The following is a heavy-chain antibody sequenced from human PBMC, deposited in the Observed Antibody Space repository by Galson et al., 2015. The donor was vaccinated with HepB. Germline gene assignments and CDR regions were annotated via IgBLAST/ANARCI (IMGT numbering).Heavy chain of an antibody. CDR1: GYTFIAYY. D-gene: IGHD6-13*01. CDR3: ARGKQQLVKYYYYYGMDV. Sequence: SVKVSCKASGYTFIAYYIHWVRQAPGQGLEWMGWINPNSGGTNYAQKFQGRVTMTRDTSISTAYMELSRLRSDDTAAYYCARGKQQLVKYYYYYGMDVWGQGTTVTVSS. J-gene: IGHJ6*02. CDR2: INPNSGGT. V-gene: IGHV1-2*02.